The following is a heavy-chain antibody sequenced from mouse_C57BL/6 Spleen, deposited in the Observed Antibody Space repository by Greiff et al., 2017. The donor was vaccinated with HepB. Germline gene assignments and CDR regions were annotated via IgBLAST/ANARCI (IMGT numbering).Heavy chain of an antibody. J-gene: IGHJ2*01. V-gene: IGHV1-81*01. CDR1: GYTFTSYG. CDR3: ARREVVAFDY. CDR2: IYPRSGNT. Sequence: QVHVKQSGAELARPGASVKLSCKASGYTFTSYGISWVKQRTGQGLEWIGEIYPRSGNTYYNEKFKGKATLTADKSSSTAYMELRSLTSEDSAVYFCARREVVAFDYWGQGTTLTVSS. D-gene: IGHD1-1*01.